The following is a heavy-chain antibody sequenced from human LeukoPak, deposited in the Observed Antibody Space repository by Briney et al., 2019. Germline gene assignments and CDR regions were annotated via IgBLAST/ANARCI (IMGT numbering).Heavy chain of an antibody. Sequence: GGSLRLSCAASGFXFSSYSINWVRQAPGKGLEWVSSISSSSGSIYYADSVKGRFTISRDNAKNSLYLQMNSLRAEDTAVYYCARDPFSVPAEDYYYGMDVWGQGTLVTVSS. D-gene: IGHD2-2*01. CDR3: ARDPFSVPAEDYYYGMDV. J-gene: IGHJ6*02. V-gene: IGHV3-21*01. CDR2: ISSSSGSI. CDR1: GFXFSSYS.